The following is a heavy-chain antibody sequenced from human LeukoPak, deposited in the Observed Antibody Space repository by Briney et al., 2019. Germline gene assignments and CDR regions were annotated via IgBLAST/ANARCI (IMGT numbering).Heavy chain of an antibody. CDR1: GYSFTSYW. J-gene: IGHJ6*03. V-gene: IGHV5-51*01. Sequence: GESLKISCKGSGYSFTSYWIGWVRQMAGKGLEWMGIIYPGDSDTRYSPSFQGQVTISADKSISTAYLQWSSLKASDTAMYYCARHVVGTNYYYYYYMDVWGKGTTVTVSS. CDR3: ARHVVGTNYYYYYYMDV. D-gene: IGHD2-21*02. CDR2: IYPGDSDT.